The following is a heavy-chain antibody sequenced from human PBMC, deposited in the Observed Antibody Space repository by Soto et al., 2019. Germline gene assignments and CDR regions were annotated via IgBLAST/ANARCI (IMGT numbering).Heavy chain of an antibody. CDR2: ISDIGRN. V-gene: IGHV4-30-4*01. J-gene: IGHJ4*02. CDR1: GGSINNTDYY. D-gene: IGHD2-15*01. Sequence: QVQLQESGPGLVKPSQTLSLTCTVSGGSINNTDYYWSWIRQPPGKGLEYIGYISDIGRNDYNPSLKRRTTLSLDTSKDQFSLRLNSVTAADTAVYYCARVQRDSAFGHFDYWGQGTLVTVSS. CDR3: ARVQRDSAFGHFDY.